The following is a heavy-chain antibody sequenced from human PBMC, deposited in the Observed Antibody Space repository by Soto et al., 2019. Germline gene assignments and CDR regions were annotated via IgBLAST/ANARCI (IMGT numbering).Heavy chain of an antibody. V-gene: IGHV1-18*01. D-gene: IGHD2-2*01. CDR2: ISAYNGNT. CDR3: ARDLSDIVVVPAAHYGMDV. J-gene: IGHJ6*02. CDR1: GYTFTSYG. Sequence: ASVKVSCKASGYTFTSYGITWVRQAPGQGLEWMGWISAYNGNTNYAQKVQGRVTMTTDTSTSTAYMELRSLISDDTAVYYCARDLSDIVVVPAAHYGMDVWGQGTTVTVS.